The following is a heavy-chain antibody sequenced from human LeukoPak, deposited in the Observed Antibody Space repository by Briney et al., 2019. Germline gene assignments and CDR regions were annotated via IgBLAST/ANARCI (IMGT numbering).Heavy chain of an antibody. CDR2: ISSSSSYI. J-gene: IGHJ6*04. CDR1: GFTFSSYS. V-gene: IGHV3-21*01. D-gene: IGHD2-15*01. CDR3: ARDREMVAATSYYYYYYGMDV. Sequence: LGGSLRLSCAASGFTFSSYSMNWVRQARGKGLEWVSSISSSSSYIYYADSVKGRFTISRDNAKNSLYLQMNSLRAEDTAVYYCARDREMVAATSYYYYYYGMDVWGKGTTVTVSS.